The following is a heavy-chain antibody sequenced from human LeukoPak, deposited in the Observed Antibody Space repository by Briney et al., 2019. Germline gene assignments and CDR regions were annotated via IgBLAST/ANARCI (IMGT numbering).Heavy chain of an antibody. Sequence: SVKVSCKASGDTFSSYSISWVRQAPGQGPEWMGGILPIFGTANYAQKFQGRVTITADESTSTAYMELGSLRSEDTAVYYCARAITIFGELNDAFDIWGQGTMVTVSS. D-gene: IGHD3-3*01. CDR3: ARAITIFGELNDAFDI. V-gene: IGHV1-69*01. CDR1: GDTFSSYS. CDR2: ILPIFGTA. J-gene: IGHJ3*02.